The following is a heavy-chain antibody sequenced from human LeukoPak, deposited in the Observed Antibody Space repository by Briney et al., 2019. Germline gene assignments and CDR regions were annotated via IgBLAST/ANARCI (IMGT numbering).Heavy chain of an antibody. V-gene: IGHV4-59*01. CDR1: GGSISNYY. CDR2: INYSGST. J-gene: IGHJ5*02. Sequence: SSETLSLTFTVSGGSISNYYWSWIRQPPGKGLEWIGYINYSGSTNYNPSLKSRVTISVDTSKNQFSLKLTSVTAADTAVYYCARVFEGYCSSTSCYADNWFDPWGQGTLVTVSS. CDR3: ARVFEGYCSSTSCYADNWFDP. D-gene: IGHD2-2*01.